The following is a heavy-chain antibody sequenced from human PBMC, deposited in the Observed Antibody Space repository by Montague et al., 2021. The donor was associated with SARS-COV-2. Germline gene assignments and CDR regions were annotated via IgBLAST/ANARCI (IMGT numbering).Heavy chain of an antibody. D-gene: IGHD3-16*02. V-gene: IGHV4-61*02. Sequence: TLSLTCTVSGGSISSGTYYWSWVRQPAGKGLEWIGRADTSGITSYHPSLGRRITISIDTSAYQSSLYLRSVTAADTAVYFCASEVEMRGLSYFVNWGQGTLVAVSS. CDR2: ADTSGIT. CDR3: ASEVEMRGLSYFVN. J-gene: IGHJ4*02. CDR1: GGSISSGTYY.